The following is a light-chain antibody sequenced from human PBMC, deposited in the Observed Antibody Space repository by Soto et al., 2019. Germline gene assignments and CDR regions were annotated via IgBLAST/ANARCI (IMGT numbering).Light chain of an antibody. V-gene: IGKV1-39*01. J-gene: IGKJ5*01. CDR3: QQNYSPPPIT. CDR2: AAS. Sequence: DIQMTQSPSSLSASVGDRVTITCRASQSIANFLNWYQQKPGKAPKLLIYAASSLQSGVPSKFSGSGFGTDFTLTISSPQTEDFATYYCQQNYSPPPITFGQGTRLENK. CDR1: QSIANF.